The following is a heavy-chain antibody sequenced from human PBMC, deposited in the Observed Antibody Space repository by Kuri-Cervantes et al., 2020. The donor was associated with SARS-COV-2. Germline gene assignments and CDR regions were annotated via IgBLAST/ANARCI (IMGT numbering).Heavy chain of an antibody. D-gene: IGHD4-17*01. Sequence: ETLSLTCAASGFTFANYYMSWVRQSPGKGLEWVANIKFDGSDKYYVDSVRGRFTISRDNAKNSLFLQLNSLTAADTAVYYCARSYGVRYVPFDHWGPGTLVIVSS. CDR1: GFTFANYY. V-gene: IGHV3-7*05. CDR2: IKFDGSDK. CDR3: ARSYGVRYVPFDH. J-gene: IGHJ4*02.